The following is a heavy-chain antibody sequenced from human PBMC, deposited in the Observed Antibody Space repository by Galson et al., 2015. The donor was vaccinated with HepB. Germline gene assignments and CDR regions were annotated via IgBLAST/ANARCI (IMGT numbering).Heavy chain of an antibody. CDR1: GFTFRRFG. Sequence: SLRLSCAASGFTFRRFGMHWVRQAPGKGLEWVAVISRDGSEKYYSDSVKGRVIISRDNSENTLFLQIDSLRLNDTAIYYCARDGVAAGDHWGQGTLVTVSS. D-gene: IGHD6-19*01. V-gene: IGHV3-30*04. CDR3: ARDGVAAGDH. CDR2: ISRDGSEK. J-gene: IGHJ4*02.